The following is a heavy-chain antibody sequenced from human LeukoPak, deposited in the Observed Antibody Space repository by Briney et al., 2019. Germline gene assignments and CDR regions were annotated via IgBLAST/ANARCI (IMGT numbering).Heavy chain of an antibody. CDR3: AVFLQDSDYSWFDP. CDR1: GYSFTSYG. CDR2: FDPEDGET. J-gene: IGHJ5*02. D-gene: IGHD4-11*01. V-gene: IGHV1-24*01. Sequence: ASVKVPCKASGYSFTSYGISWVRQAPGQGLEWMGGFDPEDGETIYAQKFQGRVTMTEDTSTDTAYMELSSLRSEDTAVYYCAVFLQDSDYSWFDPWGQGTLVTVSS.